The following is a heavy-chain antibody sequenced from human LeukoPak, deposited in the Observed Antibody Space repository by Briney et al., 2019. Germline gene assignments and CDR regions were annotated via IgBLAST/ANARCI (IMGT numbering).Heavy chain of an antibody. D-gene: IGHD4-17*01. J-gene: IGHJ4*02. V-gene: IGHV3-21*01. Sequence: GGSLRLSCAASGFTFSSYSMNWVRQAPGKGLEWVSSISSSSSYIYYADSVKGRFTISRDNAKNSLYLRMNSLRAEDTAVYYCARDFYGDSAVDYWGQGTLVTVSS. CDR1: GFTFSSYS. CDR2: ISSSSSYI. CDR3: ARDFYGDSAVDY.